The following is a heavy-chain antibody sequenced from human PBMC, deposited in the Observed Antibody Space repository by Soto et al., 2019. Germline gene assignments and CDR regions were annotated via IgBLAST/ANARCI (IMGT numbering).Heavy chain of an antibody. V-gene: IGHV3-30*18. CDR1: GFTFSSYG. D-gene: IGHD6-13*01. J-gene: IGHJ4*02. Sequence: PGGSPRLSCAASGFTFSSYGMHWVRQAPGKGLEWVAAISYDGSNKYYADSVKGRFTISRDNSKNTLYLQMNSLRAEDTAVYYCAKGIAAAGNRENYWGQGTLVTVSS. CDR2: ISYDGSNK. CDR3: AKGIAAAGNRENY.